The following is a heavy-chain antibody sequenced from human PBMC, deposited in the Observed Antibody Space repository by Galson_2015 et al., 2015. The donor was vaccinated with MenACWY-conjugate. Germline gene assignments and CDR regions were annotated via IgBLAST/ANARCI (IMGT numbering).Heavy chain of an antibody. D-gene: IGHD6-13*01. CDR2: IWYDGSNK. Sequence: SLRLSCAASGFTFSSYAMSWVRQAPGKGLEWVAVIWYDGSNKYYADSVKGRFTISRDNSKNTLYLQMNSLRAEDTAVYYCARDGDFESSSWYDYWGQGTLDTVSS. CDR3: ARDGDFESSSWYDY. CDR1: GFTFSSYA. J-gene: IGHJ4*02. V-gene: IGHV3-33*08.